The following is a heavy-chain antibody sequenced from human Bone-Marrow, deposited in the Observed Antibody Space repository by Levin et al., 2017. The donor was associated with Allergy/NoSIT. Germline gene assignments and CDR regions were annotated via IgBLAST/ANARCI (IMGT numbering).Heavy chain of an antibody. Sequence: GESLKISCAASGFTFSSYGMHWVRQAPGKGLEWVAVIWYDGSNKYYADSVKGRFTISRDNSKNTLYLQMNSLRAEDTAVYYCARDLAAGQKAYYYYYGMDVWGQGTTVTVSS. CDR1: GFTFSSYG. CDR3: ARDLAAGQKAYYYYYGMDV. D-gene: IGHD6-13*01. CDR2: IWYDGSNK. V-gene: IGHV3-33*01. J-gene: IGHJ6*02.